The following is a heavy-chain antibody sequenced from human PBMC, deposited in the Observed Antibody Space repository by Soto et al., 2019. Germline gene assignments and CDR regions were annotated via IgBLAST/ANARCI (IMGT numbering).Heavy chain of an antibody. D-gene: IGHD6-13*01. CDR1: GVTFSRYA. V-gene: IGHV3-23*01. CDR2: ISGSGGST. Sequence: GGSLRLSCAASGVTFSRYAMSWGRQAPGKGLEWVSAISGSGGSTYYADSVKGRFTISRDNSKNTLYLQMNSLRAEDTAVYYCAKDGPPASSSWYDMPDYWGQGTLVTVSS. CDR3: AKDGPPASSSWYDMPDY. J-gene: IGHJ4*02.